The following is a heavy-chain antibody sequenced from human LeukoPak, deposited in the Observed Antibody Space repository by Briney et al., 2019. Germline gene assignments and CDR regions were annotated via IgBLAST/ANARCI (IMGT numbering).Heavy chain of an antibody. D-gene: IGHD6-19*01. CDR3: ARDLLGSGWYSHGMDV. CDR2: IYYSGST. CDR1: GGSFSGYY. J-gene: IGHJ6*02. Sequence: SETLSLTCAVYGGSFSGYYWSWIRQPPGKGLEWIGYIYYSGSTNYNPSLKSRVTISVDTSKNQFSLKLSSVTAADTAVYYCARDLLGSGWYSHGMDVWGQGTTVTVSS. V-gene: IGHV4-59*01.